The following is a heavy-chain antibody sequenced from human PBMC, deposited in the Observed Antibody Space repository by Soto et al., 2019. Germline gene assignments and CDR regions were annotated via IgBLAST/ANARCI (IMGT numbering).Heavy chain of an antibody. CDR3: ARGGEATKVTRYYYYGMDV. Sequence: QVQLVESGGGVVQPGRSLRLSCAASGFTFSSYGMHWVRQAPGKGLEWVAVIWYDGSNKYYADSVKGRFTISRDNSKNTLYLQMNSLRAEDTAVYYCARGGEATKVTRYYYYGMDVWGQGTTVTVSS. CDR1: GFTFSSYG. J-gene: IGHJ6*02. V-gene: IGHV3-33*01. D-gene: IGHD4-4*01. CDR2: IWYDGSNK.